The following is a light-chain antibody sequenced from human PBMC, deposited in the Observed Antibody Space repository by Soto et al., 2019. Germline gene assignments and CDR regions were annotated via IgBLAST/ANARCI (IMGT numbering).Light chain of an antibody. J-gene: IGKJ5*01. CDR1: QSFSSN. V-gene: IGKV3-15*01. Sequence: EIVMTQSPATLSVSPGERVTLCCGASQSFSSNLAWYQHKPGQAPRLLIYGASTTATDVPPRFSGSGSGTEFTLTISNLQSEDFAVYYCQQYNDWPQTFGQGTRLEI. CDR2: GAS. CDR3: QQYNDWPQT.